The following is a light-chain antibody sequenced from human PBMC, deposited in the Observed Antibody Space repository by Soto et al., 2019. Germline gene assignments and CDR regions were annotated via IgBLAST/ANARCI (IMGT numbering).Light chain of an antibody. CDR1: QSVSSY. J-gene: IGKJ5*01. CDR2: DAS. CDR3: QQRSDWIT. Sequence: EIVLTQSPATLSLSPGERGTLSCRASQSVSSYLAWYQQKPGQAPRLLIYDASNRATGIPARFSGSGSGTDFTLTISSLEPEDFVVYYCQQRSDWITFGQGTRLEIK. V-gene: IGKV3-11*01.